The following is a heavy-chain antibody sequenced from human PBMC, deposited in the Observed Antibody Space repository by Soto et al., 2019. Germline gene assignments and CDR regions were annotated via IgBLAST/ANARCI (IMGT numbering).Heavy chain of an antibody. CDR1: GFTFSDFY. CDR3: VRGGGGGQFDS. CDR2: ISPKSNYK. D-gene: IGHD2-21*01. J-gene: IGHJ4*02. V-gene: IGHV3-11*06. Sequence: GGSLRLSCEVSGFTFSDFYMSWIRQSPGKGLEWLSYISPKSNYKQYAESVKGRHTISRDNAKNSLSLQMNSLRVEDTAVYYCVRGGGGGQFDSWGQGTLVTVSS.